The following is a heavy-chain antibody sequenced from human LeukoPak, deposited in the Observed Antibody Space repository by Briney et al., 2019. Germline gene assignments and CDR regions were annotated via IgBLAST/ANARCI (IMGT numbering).Heavy chain of an antibody. Sequence: GGPLRLSCAASGFTFSTYAMHWVRQAPGKGLEWVAVISYDGNNKYYADSVKGRFTISRDNSKNTLYLQMNSLRAEDTAVYYCAKESAYCGSDCRSLSDYWGQGTLVTVSS. CDR1: GFTFSTYA. CDR2: ISYDGNNK. J-gene: IGHJ4*02. D-gene: IGHD2-21*02. V-gene: IGHV3-30-3*01. CDR3: AKESAYCGSDCRSLSDY.